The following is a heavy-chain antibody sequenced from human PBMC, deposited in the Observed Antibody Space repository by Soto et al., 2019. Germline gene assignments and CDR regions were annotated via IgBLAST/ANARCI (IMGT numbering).Heavy chain of an antibody. D-gene: IGHD3-9*01. CDR1: GYTFTSYG. Sequence: ASVKVSCKASGYTFTSYGISWVRQAPGQGLEWKGWISAYNGNTNYAQKLQGRVTMTTDTSTSTAYMELRSLRSDDTAVYYCARAKRLRYFDWFHPRYYFDYWGQGTLVTVSS. CDR3: ARAKRLRYFDWFHPRYYFDY. V-gene: IGHV1-18*01. J-gene: IGHJ4*02. CDR2: ISAYNGNT.